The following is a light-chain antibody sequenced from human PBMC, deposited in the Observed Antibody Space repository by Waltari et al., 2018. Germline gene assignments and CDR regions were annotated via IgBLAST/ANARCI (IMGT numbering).Light chain of an antibody. CDR1: QGIGSS. J-gene: IGKJ5*01. V-gene: IGKV1-NL1*01. CDR2: GAS. CDR3: QQYFGIPIT. Sequence: RVTITCRASQGIGSSLAWYQKKVGEAPKLLLYGASRLESGVPSRFSGSGSGTVYTLTISSLQPEDFATYYCQQYFGIPITFGQGTRLE.